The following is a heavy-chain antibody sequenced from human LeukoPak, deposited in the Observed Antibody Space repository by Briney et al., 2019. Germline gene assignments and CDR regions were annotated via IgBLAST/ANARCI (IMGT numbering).Heavy chain of an antibody. Sequence: SETLSLTCAVYGGSFSGYYWGWIRQPPGKGLEWIGSIYYSGSTYYNPSLKSRVTISLDTSKNQFSLKVSSVTAADTAVYYCARRPSQYCSGGSCYSFDYWGQGTLVTVSS. CDR2: IYYSGST. V-gene: IGHV4-34*01. CDR3: ARRPSQYCSGGSCYSFDY. J-gene: IGHJ4*02. D-gene: IGHD2-15*01. CDR1: GGSFSGYY.